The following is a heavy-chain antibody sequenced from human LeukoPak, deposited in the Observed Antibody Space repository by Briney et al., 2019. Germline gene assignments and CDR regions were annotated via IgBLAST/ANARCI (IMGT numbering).Heavy chain of an antibody. Sequence: SGGSLRLSCAASGLTFSTYSMNWVRQAPGKGLEWVSSISSSSGFIYYADSVKGRFTISRDNAKNSLYLQMNSLRAEDTAVYYCARDRYGDYVADYWGQGTLVTVSS. J-gene: IGHJ4*02. D-gene: IGHD4-17*01. V-gene: IGHV3-21*01. CDR1: GLTFSTYS. CDR3: ARDRYGDYVADY. CDR2: ISSSSGFI.